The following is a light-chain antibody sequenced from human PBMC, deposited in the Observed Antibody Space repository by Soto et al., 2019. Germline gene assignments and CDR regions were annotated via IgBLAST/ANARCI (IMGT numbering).Light chain of an antibody. CDR3: QQYNNWPPAIT. V-gene: IGKV3-15*01. J-gene: IGKJ5*01. CDR1: QSVSSN. CDR2: GAS. Sequence: EIVMTQSPATLSVSPGERATLSCRASQSVSSNLAWYQQKPGQAPRLLIYGASPRATGIPARFSGSGSGTEFTLTISRLQSEDFVVYYCQQYNNWPPAITFGQGTRLEIK.